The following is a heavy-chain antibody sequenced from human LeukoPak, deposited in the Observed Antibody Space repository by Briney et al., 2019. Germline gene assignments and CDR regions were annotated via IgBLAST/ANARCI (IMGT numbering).Heavy chain of an antibody. CDR1: GFTFSNAW. J-gene: IGHJ4*02. Sequence: PGGSLRLSCAASGFTFSNAWMSWVRQAPGKGLEWVGRIKSKTDGGTADYAAPVKGRFTISRDDSKNTLYLQMNSLKTEDTAVYYCTTAGYYYDSSGYYYFDYWGQGTLVTVSS. V-gene: IGHV3-15*01. CDR3: TTAGYYYDSSGYYYFDY. CDR2: IKSKTDGGTA. D-gene: IGHD3-22*01.